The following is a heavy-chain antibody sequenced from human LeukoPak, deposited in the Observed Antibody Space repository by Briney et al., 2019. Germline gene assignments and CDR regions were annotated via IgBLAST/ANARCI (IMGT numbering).Heavy chain of an antibody. CDR1: GYSFTNYW. Sequence: GESLKISCKGSGYSFTNYWIGWVRQMPGKGLEWMGIIYPGDSDTRYIPSFQGQVSISADKSTSTAHLQWSSLRASDTAMYYCARRVDSYWFFDYWGQGTLVTVSS. CDR3: ARRVDSYWFFDY. D-gene: IGHD1-26*01. J-gene: IGHJ4*02. V-gene: IGHV5-51*01. CDR2: IYPGDSDT.